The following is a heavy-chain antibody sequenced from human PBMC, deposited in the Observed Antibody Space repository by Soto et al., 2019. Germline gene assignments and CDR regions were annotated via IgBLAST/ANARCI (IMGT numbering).Heavy chain of an antibody. J-gene: IGHJ4*02. CDR1: GGTFSSYT. D-gene: IGHD4-17*01. Sequence: SVKVSCKASGGTFSSYTISWVRQAPGQGLEWMGRIIPILGIANYAQKFQGRVTITADKSTSTAYMELSSLRSEDTAVYYCARDIPPNYGDYDGNFEYWGQGTLVTVSS. CDR2: IIPILGIA. V-gene: IGHV1-69*04. CDR3: ARDIPPNYGDYDGNFEY.